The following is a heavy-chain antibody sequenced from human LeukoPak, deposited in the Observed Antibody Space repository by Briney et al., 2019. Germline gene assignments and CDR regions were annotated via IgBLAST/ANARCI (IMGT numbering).Heavy chain of an antibody. CDR3: AITTGTGFDY. CDR1: GGSISIYY. D-gene: IGHD1-1*01. J-gene: IGHJ4*02. V-gene: IGHV4-59*01. Sequence: SETLSLTCTVSGGSISIYYWSWIRQPPGKGLEWIGYIYYSGSTNYNPSLKSRVTISVDTSKNQFSLKLSSVTAADTAVYYCAITTGTGFDYWGQGTLLTVSS. CDR2: IYYSGST.